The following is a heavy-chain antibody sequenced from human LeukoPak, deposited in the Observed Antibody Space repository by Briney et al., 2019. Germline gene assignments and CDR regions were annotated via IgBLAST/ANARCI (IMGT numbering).Heavy chain of an antibody. V-gene: IGHV3-11*04. CDR2: ISSSGSTI. CDR3: ARGGAEVLRFLEWLETDAFDI. D-gene: IGHD3-3*01. J-gene: IGHJ3*02. Sequence: GGSLRLPCAASGFTFSDYYMSWIRQAPGKGLEWVSYISSSGSTIYYADSVKGRFTISRDNAKNSLYLQMNSLRAEDTAVYYCARGGAEVLRFLEWLETDAFDIWGQGTMVTVSS. CDR1: GFTFSDYY.